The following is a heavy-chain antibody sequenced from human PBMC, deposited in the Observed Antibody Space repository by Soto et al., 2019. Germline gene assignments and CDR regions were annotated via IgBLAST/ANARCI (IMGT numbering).Heavy chain of an antibody. CDR2: ISAYNGNT. V-gene: IGHV1-18*01. Sequence: ASVKVSCKASGYMFTDYGFSWVRQAPGQGLEWMGRISAYNGNTNYAQKFQGRVTMATDTSTSTGYMELRSLRSDDTAVYYCARDPATGWFDPWGQGTLVTVSS. CDR1: GYMFTDYG. CDR3: ARDPATGWFDP. J-gene: IGHJ5*02.